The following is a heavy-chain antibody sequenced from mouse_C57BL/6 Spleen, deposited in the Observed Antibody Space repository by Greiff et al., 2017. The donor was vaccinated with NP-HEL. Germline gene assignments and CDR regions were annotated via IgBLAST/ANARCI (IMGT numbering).Heavy chain of an antibody. V-gene: IGHV1-18*01. CDR3: ARLGVTTLYYYAMDY. CDR2: INPNNGGT. Sequence: EVQLQQSGPELVKPGASVKIPCKASGYTFTDYNMDWVKQSHGKSLEWIGDINPNNGGTIYNQKFKGKATLTVDKSSSTAYMELRSLTSEDTAVYYCARLGVTTLYYYAMDYWRQGTSVTVSS. CDR1: GYTFTDYN. D-gene: IGHD2-1*01. J-gene: IGHJ4*01.